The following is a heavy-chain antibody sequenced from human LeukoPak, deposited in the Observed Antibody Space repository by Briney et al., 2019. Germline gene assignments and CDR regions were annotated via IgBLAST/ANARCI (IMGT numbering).Heavy chain of an antibody. D-gene: IGHD3-10*01. Sequence: SXNYMXXVRQXXGXXXEXXXXXYSVGSTYYADSVKGRFTISRDNSKNTLYLQMNSLRAEDTAVYYCARVKGAFGEEFDAFDIWGQGTMVTVSS. V-gene: IGHV3-53*01. CDR2: XYSVGST. CDR3: ARVKGAFGEEFDAFDI. CDR1: SXNY. J-gene: IGHJ3*02.